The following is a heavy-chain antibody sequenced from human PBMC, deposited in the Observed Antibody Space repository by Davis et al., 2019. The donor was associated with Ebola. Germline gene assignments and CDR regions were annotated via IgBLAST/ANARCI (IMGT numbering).Heavy chain of an antibody. J-gene: IGHJ3*02. V-gene: IGHV5-51*01. CDR3: ATRDNDAFDI. Sequence: GESLKISCEASGYDFTKYWIGWVRQMPGKGLEWVGIIYPGDSDTRYSPSFQGQVTISADESISTAYLQWSSLKASDTAMYYCATRDNDAFDIWGQGTMVTVSS. D-gene: IGHD5-24*01. CDR1: GYDFTKYW. CDR2: IYPGDSDT.